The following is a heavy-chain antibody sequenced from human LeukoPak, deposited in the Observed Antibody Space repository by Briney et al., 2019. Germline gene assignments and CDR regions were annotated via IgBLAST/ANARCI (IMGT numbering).Heavy chain of an antibody. Sequence: GGSLRLSCAASGFTFNSYGMHWVRQAPGKGLEWVSFIRYDGSNKYYADSVKGRLTISRDNSKNTLYLQMNSLRAEDTAVYYCARALAVAGPGAFDIWGQGTMVTVSS. D-gene: IGHD6-19*01. CDR3: ARALAVAGPGAFDI. J-gene: IGHJ3*02. CDR2: IRYDGSNK. V-gene: IGHV3-30*02. CDR1: GFTFNSYG.